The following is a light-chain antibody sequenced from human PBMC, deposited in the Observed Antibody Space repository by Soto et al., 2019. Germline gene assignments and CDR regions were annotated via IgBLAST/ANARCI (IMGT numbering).Light chain of an antibody. V-gene: IGLV2-14*01. J-gene: IGLJ2*01. CDR3: SSYTSSSTPEVV. Sequence: QSALTQPASVSGSPGQSIAISCTGTSSDVGGYNHVSWYQQHPGKAPKLMIYEVSNRPSGVSNRFSGSKSGNTASLTISGLQAEDEADNYCSSYTSSSTPEVVFGGGTKLTVL. CDR1: SSDVGGYNH. CDR2: EVS.